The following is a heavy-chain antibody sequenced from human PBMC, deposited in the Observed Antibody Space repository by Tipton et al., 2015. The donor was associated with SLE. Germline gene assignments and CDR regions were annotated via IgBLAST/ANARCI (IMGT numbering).Heavy chain of an antibody. Sequence: LRLSCTVSGGSISSYYWSWIRQPPGKALEWIGYIYYIGSTNYNPSLKSRVTISVDTSKNQFSLKLTSVTAADTAVYYCARGIGIAASDTRRWFDPWGQGTLVTVSS. CDR2: IYYIGST. CDR1: GGSISSYY. J-gene: IGHJ5*02. CDR3: ARGIGIAASDTRRWFDP. D-gene: IGHD6-13*01. V-gene: IGHV4-59*01.